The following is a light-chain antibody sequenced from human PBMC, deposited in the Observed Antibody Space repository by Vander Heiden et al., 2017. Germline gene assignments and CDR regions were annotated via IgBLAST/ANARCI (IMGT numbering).Light chain of an antibody. CDR1: QGISSY. CDR2: AAS. V-gene: IGKV1-8*01. Sequence: IRITQSPSSLSASTGDRVTITCRASQGISSYLTWYQQKPGKAPKLLIYAASTLQSGVPSRFSGSGSGTDFTLTISGLQSEDFATYYCQQYYSYPPLTFGGGTKVEIK. CDR3: QQYYSYPPLT. J-gene: IGKJ4*01.